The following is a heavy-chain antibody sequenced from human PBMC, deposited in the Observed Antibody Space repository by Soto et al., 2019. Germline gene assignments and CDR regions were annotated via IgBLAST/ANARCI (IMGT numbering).Heavy chain of an antibody. CDR2: ISYDGSNK. CDR1: VFTFSSYA. D-gene: IGHD6-6*01. Sequence: WGSLLLSCAASVFTFSSYAMRWVRQAPGKGLEWVAVISYDGSNKYYADSVKGRFTISRDNSKNTLYLQMNSLRAEDTAVYYCARDLGAARTGPFDYWGQGTMVTVSS. CDR3: ARDLGAARTGPFDY. J-gene: IGHJ4*02. V-gene: IGHV3-30-3*01.